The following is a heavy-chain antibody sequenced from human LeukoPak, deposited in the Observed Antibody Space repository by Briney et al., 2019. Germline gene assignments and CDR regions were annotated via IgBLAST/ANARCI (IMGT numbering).Heavy chain of an antibody. CDR3: ARVFLRGYVGY. J-gene: IGHJ4*02. Sequence: GGSLRLSCAASGFTFSDHYMDWVRQAPGKGLEWVANIKQDGSEKYYVDSVKGRFTISRDNAKNSLYLQMNSLRAEDTAVYYCARVFLRGYVGYWGQGTLVTVSS. CDR1: GFTFSDHY. CDR2: IKQDGSEK. V-gene: IGHV3-7*01. D-gene: IGHD2/OR15-2a*01.